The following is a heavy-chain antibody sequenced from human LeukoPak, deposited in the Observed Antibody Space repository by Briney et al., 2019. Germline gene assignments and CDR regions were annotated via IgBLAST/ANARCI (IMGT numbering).Heavy chain of an antibody. Sequence: VGSLRLSYAASGFIFRRYWMGWVRQAPGKGREWVANIKRDGSERYYEDSVKERFTISRDNAQNSLYLQMNSLRDEDTAVYYCARDKEAAVDFWSGYYPLRGQGTLATVSS. D-gene: IGHD3-3*01. CDR2: IKRDGSER. CDR3: ARDKEAAVDFWSGYYPL. V-gene: IGHV3-7*01. J-gene: IGHJ4*02. CDR1: GFIFRRYW.